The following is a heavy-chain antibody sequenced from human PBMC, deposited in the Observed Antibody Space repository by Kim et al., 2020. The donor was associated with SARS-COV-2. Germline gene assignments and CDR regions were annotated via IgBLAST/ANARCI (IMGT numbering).Heavy chain of an antibody. CDR1: GFTFSSYA. D-gene: IGHD2-8*01. V-gene: IGHV3-23*01. CDR2: ISGSGGST. Sequence: GGSLRLSCAASGFTFSSYAMSWVRQAPGKGLEWVSAISGSGGSTYYADYVMGRFTISRDNSKNTLYLQMNSLRAEDTVVYYFAKWDTVLMVYADWVDYWGQGTRGTVSS. J-gene: IGHJ4*01. CDR3: AKWDTVLMVYADWVDY.